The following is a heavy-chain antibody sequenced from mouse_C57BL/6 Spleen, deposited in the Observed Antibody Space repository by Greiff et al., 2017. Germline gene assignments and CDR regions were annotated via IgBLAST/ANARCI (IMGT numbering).Heavy chain of an antibody. CDR1: GYTFTSYT. CDR3: ARGGGSGYFDY. J-gene: IGHJ2*01. Sequence: QVQLKQSGAELARPGASVKMSCKASGYTFTSYTMHWVKQRPGQGLEWIGYINPSSGYTKYNQKFKDKATLTADKSSSTAYMQLSSLTSEDSAVYYCARGGGSGYFDYWGQGTTLTVSS. V-gene: IGHV1-4*01. CDR2: INPSSGYT.